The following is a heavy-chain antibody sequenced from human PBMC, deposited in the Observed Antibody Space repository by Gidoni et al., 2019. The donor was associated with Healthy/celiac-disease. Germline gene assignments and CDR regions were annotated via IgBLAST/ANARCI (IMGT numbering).Heavy chain of an antibody. CDR3: IKAVYARDYYYLDV. CDR2: ISWNSGYI. D-gene: IGHD4-17*01. J-gene: IGHJ6*03. Sequence: EVQLVESGGGLVQPGRSLRLSCAASGFTFDDYAMHWVRQAPGKGLEWVSGISWNSGYIGYADSVKGRFTISRDNAKNSLYLQMNSLRAEDTAFYYCIKAVYARDYYYLDVWGKGTTVTVSS. V-gene: IGHV3-9*01. CDR1: GFTFDDYA.